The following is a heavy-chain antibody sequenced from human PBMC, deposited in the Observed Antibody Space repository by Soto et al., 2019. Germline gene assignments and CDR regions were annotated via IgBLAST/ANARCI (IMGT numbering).Heavy chain of an antibody. CDR1: GFTFSNAW. V-gene: IGHV3-15*07. D-gene: IGHD6-6*01. Sequence: EVQLVESGGGLVKPGGSLRLSCAASGFTFSNAWMNWVRQAPGKGLEWVGRIKSKTDGGTTDYDAPVKGRFTISRDDSKNTLYLQMNSLKTEDTAVYYCTAEYSSSFNDYYGMDVWGQGTTVTVSS. CDR3: TAEYSSSFNDYYGMDV. CDR2: IKSKTDGGTT. J-gene: IGHJ6*02.